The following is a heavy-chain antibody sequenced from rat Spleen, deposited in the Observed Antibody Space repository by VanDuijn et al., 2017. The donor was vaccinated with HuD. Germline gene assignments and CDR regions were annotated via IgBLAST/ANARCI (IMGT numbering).Heavy chain of an antibody. Sequence: EVQLVESGGGLVQPGRSLKLSCAASGFTFSDYNMAWVRQAPTKGLEWVASISPSGGSTYYADSVRGRFTISRDNAKSTLYLQMDSLRSEDTATYYWASLYYSGDDYWGQGVMVTVSS. CDR2: ISPSGGST. J-gene: IGHJ2*01. CDR3: ASLYYSGDDY. D-gene: IGHD1-1*01. CDR1: GFTFSDYN. V-gene: IGHV5-25*01.